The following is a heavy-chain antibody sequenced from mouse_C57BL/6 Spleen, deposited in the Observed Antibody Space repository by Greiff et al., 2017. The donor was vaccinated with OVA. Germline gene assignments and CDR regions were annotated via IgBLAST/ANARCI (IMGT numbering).Heavy chain of an antibody. Sequence: VQRVESGPELVKPGASVKISCKASGYTFTDYYINWVKQRPGQGLEWIGWIFPGSGSTYYNEKFKGKATLTVDKSSSTAYMLLSSLTSEDSAVYFCARSGIYYGNYYFDYWGQGTTLTVSS. D-gene: IGHD2-1*01. CDR3: ARSGIYYGNYYFDY. CDR2: IFPGSGST. J-gene: IGHJ2*01. V-gene: IGHV1-75*01. CDR1: GYTFTDYY.